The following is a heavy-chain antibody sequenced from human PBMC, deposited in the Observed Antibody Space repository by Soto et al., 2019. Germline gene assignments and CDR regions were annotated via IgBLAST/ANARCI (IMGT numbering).Heavy chain of an antibody. Sequence: QVQLQESGPGLVKPSQTLSLTCTVSGGSISSGGYYWSWIRQHPGKGLEWIGYIYYSGSTYYNPSLKIRVTISVDTSKNPFSLKLSPVTAADTAVYYCARYYGSGSYTYFDYWGQGTLVTVSS. D-gene: IGHD3-10*01. V-gene: IGHV4-31*03. CDR3: ARYYGSGSYTYFDY. J-gene: IGHJ4*02. CDR2: IYYSGST. CDR1: GGSISSGGYY.